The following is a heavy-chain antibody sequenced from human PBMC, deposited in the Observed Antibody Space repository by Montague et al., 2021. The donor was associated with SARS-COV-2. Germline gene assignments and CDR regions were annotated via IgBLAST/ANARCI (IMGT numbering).Heavy chain of an antibody. J-gene: IGHJ6*02. CDR1: GFSLSTSGMC. CDR2: IDWDDDK. Sequence: PALVKPTQTLTLTCTFSGFSLSTSGMCVSWIRQPPGKALEWLARIDWDDDKYYSTSLKTRLTISKDTSKNQVVLTMTNMDPVDTATYYCARTMTTVTTAYGLGDYCYGMDVWGQGTTVTVSS. D-gene: IGHD4-17*01. V-gene: IGHV2-70*11. CDR3: ARTMTTVTTAYGLGDYCYGMDV.